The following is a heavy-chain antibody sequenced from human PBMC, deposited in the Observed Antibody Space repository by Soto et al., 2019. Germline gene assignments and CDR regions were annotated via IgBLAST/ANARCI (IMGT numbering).Heavy chain of an antibody. V-gene: IGHV3-23*01. CDR3: ARSILGPTCGIDV. CDR1: GFTFISYA. CDR2: ISGSGGST. J-gene: IGHJ6*02. D-gene: IGHD1-26*01. Sequence: PGGSLRLSCAASGFTFISYAMSWVLQAPGQGLEWVSAISGSGGSTYYADSVKGRFTISRDMSKNTLYLQMNSLRAEDTAVYYCARSILGPTCGIDVWGQGLTVTVSS.